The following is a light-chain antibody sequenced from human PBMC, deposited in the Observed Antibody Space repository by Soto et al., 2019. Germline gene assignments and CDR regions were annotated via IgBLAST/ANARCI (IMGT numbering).Light chain of an antibody. CDR3: SLYTSENTYG. CDR2: EAS. V-gene: IGLV2-18*01. Sequence: QSALTQPPSVSGSPGQSVTISCTGTSTDFVSYNRVSWYQQPPGTAPKLRIYEASNRPSGVPDRFSGSKSGNTASLTISGLQAADEADYYCSLYTSENTYGFGTGTKVTVL. J-gene: IGLJ1*01. CDR1: STDFVSYNR.